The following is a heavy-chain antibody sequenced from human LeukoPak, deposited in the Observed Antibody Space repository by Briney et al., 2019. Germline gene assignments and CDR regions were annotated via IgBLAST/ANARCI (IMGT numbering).Heavy chain of an antibody. CDR2: ISAYNGNT. Sequence: ASVKVSCKASGYTFTSYGISWVRQAPGQGLEWMGWISAYNGNTNYAQKLQGRVTMTTDTSTSTAYMELRSLRSDDTAVYYCARDSDYYDSSGYYLSDAFDIRGQGTMVTVSS. CDR3: ARDSDYYDSSGYYLSDAFDI. V-gene: IGHV1-18*01. D-gene: IGHD3-22*01. CDR1: GYTFTSYG. J-gene: IGHJ3*02.